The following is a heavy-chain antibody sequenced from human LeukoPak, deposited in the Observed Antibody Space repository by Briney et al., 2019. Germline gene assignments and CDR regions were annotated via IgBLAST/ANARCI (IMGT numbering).Heavy chain of an antibody. CDR3: ARRKVTTDLDY. Sequence: SETLSLTCTVSGGSTSSGGYYWSWIRQPPGKGPEWIGYIYYSGSTSYNPSLKSRLTISLDTSKNQFSLKLRSVTAADTAVYYCARRKVTTDLDYWGQGTLVTVSS. V-gene: IGHV4-30-4*01. J-gene: IGHJ4*02. CDR1: GGSTSSGGYY. CDR2: IYYSGST. D-gene: IGHD4-17*01.